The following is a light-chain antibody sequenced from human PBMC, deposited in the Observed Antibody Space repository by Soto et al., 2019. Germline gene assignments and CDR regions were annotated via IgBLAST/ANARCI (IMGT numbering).Light chain of an antibody. Sequence: QSVLTQPPSVSGAPGQRVTISCTGSSSNIGAGYEVHWYQQLPVTAPKLLIYGNSNRPSGVPDRFSGSKSGTSDSLAITGLQAEDEADYYCQSYDSSLSGWVFGGGTKLTVL. J-gene: IGLJ3*02. V-gene: IGLV1-40*01. CDR1: SSNIGAGYE. CDR3: QSYDSSLSGWV. CDR2: GNS.